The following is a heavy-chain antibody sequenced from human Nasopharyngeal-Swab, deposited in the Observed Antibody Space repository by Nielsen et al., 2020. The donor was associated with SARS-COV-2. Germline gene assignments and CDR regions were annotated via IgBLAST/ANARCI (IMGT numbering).Heavy chain of an antibody. D-gene: IGHD4-17*01. V-gene: IGHV6-1*01. J-gene: IGHJ6*03. Sequence: IRQSPSRGLEWLGRTYYRSKWYNDYAVSVKSRITINPDTSKNQFSLHPNSVTPEDTAVYYCARARGAYGDYYYYYYTDVWGKGTTVTVSS. CDR3: ARARGAYGDYYYYYYTDV. CDR2: TYYRSKWYN.